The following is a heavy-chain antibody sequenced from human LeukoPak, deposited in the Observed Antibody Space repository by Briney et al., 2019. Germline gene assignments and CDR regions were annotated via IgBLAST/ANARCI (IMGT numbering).Heavy chain of an antibody. Sequence: SETLSLTCTVSGGSISSSSYYWGWIRQPPGQGLEWIGSIYYSGSTYYNPSLKSRVTISVDTSKNQFSLKLSSVTAADTAVYYCARHHSGSYRGHYFDYWGQGTLVTVSS. CDR1: GGSISSSSYY. J-gene: IGHJ4*02. V-gene: IGHV4-39*01. CDR3: ARHHSGSYRGHYFDY. D-gene: IGHD1-26*01. CDR2: IYYSGST.